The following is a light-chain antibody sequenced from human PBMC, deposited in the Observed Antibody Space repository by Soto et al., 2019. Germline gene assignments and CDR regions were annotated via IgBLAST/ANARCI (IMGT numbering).Light chain of an antibody. CDR1: SSNIGAGYG. J-gene: IGLJ3*02. CDR3: QSYDSSLSGGV. Sequence: QSVLTQPPSVSGAPGQRVTISCTGSSSNIGAGYGVHWYQQLPGTAPKLLIYGNSNRPSGVPHRFSGSKSGTSASLAITGLQAEDEADYYCQSYDSSLSGGVFGGGTKLTVL. V-gene: IGLV1-40*01. CDR2: GNS.